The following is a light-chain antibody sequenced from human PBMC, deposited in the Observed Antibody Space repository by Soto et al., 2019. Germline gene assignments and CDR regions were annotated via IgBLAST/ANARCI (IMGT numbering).Light chain of an antibody. V-gene: IGKV3-20*01. CDR3: HQYHTSPLM. J-gene: IGKJ1*01. CDR2: GAS. CDR1: QSVRSNY. Sequence: EIVLTQSPGTLSLSPGETATLACRASQSVRSNYLAWYQQKPGQAPPLLIYGASTRATGIPDKFSGSGSGTDFTLTISRLEPEDLAVDYCHQYHTSPLMFGQGTKVDIK.